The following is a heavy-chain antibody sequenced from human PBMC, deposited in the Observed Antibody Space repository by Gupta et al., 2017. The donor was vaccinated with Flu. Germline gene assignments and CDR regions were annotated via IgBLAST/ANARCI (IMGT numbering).Heavy chain of an antibody. Sequence: EVTVVESGGGLVQPGRPLRLSCTFPGFPFGDYGMSWVRQPAGKGMEWVGFIRSTVDSGTTEYAASVKGRFTISRDASKSIAYLQMNSHQFEDTGVYYCTTPDFDFWGHGGLVTVSS. V-gene: IGHV3-49*04. CDR3: TTPDFDF. D-gene: IGHD1-14*01. CDR1: GFPFGDYG. CDR2: IRSTVDSGTT. J-gene: IGHJ4*01.